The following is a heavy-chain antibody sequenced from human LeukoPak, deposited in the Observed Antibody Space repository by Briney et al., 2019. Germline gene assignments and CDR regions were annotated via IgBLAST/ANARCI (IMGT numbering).Heavy chain of an antibody. J-gene: IGHJ4*02. D-gene: IGHD2-8*01. CDR3: ARVAPRYYLDY. CDR1: GFTFSSYA. V-gene: IGHV3-21*01. Sequence: GGSLRLSCAASGFTFSSYAMNWVRQAPGKGLEWVSSISSSSNYIYYADSVKGRFTISRDNAKNSVYLQMISLRAEDTATYYCARVAPRYYLDYWGQGTLVTVSS. CDR2: ISSSSNYI.